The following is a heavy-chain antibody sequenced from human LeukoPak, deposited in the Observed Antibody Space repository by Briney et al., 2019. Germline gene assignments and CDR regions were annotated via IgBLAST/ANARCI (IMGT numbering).Heavy chain of an antibody. V-gene: IGHV3-64*01. CDR3: ARDGTDYYYYYMDV. CDR1: GFTFSSYA. J-gene: IGHJ6*03. CDR2: VNSNGGST. Sequence: GGSLRLSCAASGFTFSSYAMHWVRQAPGKGLEYVSAVNSNGGSTFYANSVKGKFTISRDNSKNTLYLQMGSLRADDMAVYYCARDGTDYYYYYMDVWGKGTTVTVSS. D-gene: IGHD1-1*01.